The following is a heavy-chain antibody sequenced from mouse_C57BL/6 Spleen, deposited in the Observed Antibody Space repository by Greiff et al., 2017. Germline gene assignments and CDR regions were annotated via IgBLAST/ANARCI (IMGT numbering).Heavy chain of an antibody. J-gene: IGHJ2*01. Sequence: QVQLQQPGAELVKPGASVKVSCKASGYTFTSYWMPWVQQSPGQGLEWIGRIHPSGSDTNSTQKFKGKGTLTVDKSSGTAYMQLSSLTSEYSAVDYCAMDSSGYGGLDYWGQGTTLTVSS. D-gene: IGHD3-2*01. CDR1: GYTFTSYW. CDR3: AMDSSGYGGLDY. V-gene: IGHV1-74*01. CDR2: IHPSGSDT.